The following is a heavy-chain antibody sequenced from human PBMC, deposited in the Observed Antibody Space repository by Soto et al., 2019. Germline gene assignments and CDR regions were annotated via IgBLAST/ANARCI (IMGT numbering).Heavy chain of an antibody. J-gene: IGHJ5*02. CDR3: ARDLSWFGELLPFDP. Sequence: GGSLRLSCAASGFTFSSYSMNWVRQAPGKGLEWVSSISSSSSSYIYYADSVKGRFTISRDNAKNSLYLQMNSLRAEDTAVYYCARDLSWFGELLPFDPWGQGTLVTVSS. D-gene: IGHD3-10*01. CDR1: GFTFSSYS. CDR2: ISSSSSSYI. V-gene: IGHV3-21*01.